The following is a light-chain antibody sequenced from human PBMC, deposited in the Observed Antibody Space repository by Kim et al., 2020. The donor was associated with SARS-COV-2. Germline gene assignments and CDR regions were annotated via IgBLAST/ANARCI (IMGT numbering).Light chain of an antibody. V-gene: IGLV3-1*01. CDR3: QAWDSSTAYV. CDR2: QDS. J-gene: IGLJ1*01. CDR1: KFGDNN. Sequence: SPGQPASITCSGDKFGDNNACRYQQQPRQHPSLVFYQDSNRPSWIPDRFSGSNSASTAALTISGTQAMDEAAYYCQAWDSSTAYVFGTGTKVTVL.